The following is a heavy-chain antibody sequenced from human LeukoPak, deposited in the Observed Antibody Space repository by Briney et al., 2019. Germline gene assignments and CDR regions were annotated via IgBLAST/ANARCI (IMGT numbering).Heavy chain of an antibody. D-gene: IGHD3-10*01. CDR2: IYHSGST. J-gene: IGHJ4*02. CDR3: AGDLSEGSGSNY. CDR1: GGSISSSNW. Sequence: SETLSLTCAVSGGSISSSNWWSWVRQPPGKGLEWIGEIYHSGSTNYNPTLKSRVTISVDKSKNQFSLKLSSVTAADTAVYYCAGDLSEGSGSNYWGQGTLVTVSS. V-gene: IGHV4-4*02.